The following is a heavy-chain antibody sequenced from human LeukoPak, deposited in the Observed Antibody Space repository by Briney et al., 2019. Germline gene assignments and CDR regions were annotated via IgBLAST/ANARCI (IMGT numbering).Heavy chain of an antibody. J-gene: IGHJ5*02. CDR3: ARDLFLDYGDYAMAWFDP. V-gene: IGHV4-61*01. CDR2: IYYSGST. CDR1: GGSISSSSYY. D-gene: IGHD4-17*01. Sequence: SETLSLTCTVSGGSISSSSYYWSWIRQPPGKGLEWIGYIYYSGSTNYNPSLKSRVTISVDTSKNQFSLKLSSVTAADTAVYYCARDLFLDYGDYAMAWFDPWGQGTLVTVSS.